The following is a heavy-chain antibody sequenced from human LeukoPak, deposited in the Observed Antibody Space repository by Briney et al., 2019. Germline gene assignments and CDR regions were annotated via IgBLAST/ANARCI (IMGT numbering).Heavy chain of an antibody. CDR1: GYTFTGYY. D-gene: IGHD3-9*01. CDR2: INPNSGGT. CDR3: ARSGPYDILTGHDY. Sequence: ASVKVSCKASGYTFTGYYMHWVRQAPGQGLEWMGRINPNSGGTNYAQKFQGRVTMTRDTSISTAYMELSRLRSDDTAVYYCARSGPYDILTGHDYWGQGTLVTVSS. J-gene: IGHJ4*02. V-gene: IGHV1-2*02.